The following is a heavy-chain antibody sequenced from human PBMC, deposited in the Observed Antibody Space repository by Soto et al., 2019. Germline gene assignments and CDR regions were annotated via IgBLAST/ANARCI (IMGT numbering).Heavy chain of an antibody. D-gene: IGHD3-16*01. CDR1: GFTFSTYG. CDR2: YGGSGGST. J-gene: IGHJ6*03. Sequence: DVQLLESGGGSVQRWGSLRLSCAASGFTFSTYGMTWVRQAPGKGLEWVSYGGSGGSTYYADSVKGRFTISRDNSKNTLYLQMNSLGAEDTAVYYCVKFRGRAYHYYSMDVWGNGKTVTVSS. V-gene: IGHV3-23*01. CDR3: VKFRGRAYHYYSMDV.